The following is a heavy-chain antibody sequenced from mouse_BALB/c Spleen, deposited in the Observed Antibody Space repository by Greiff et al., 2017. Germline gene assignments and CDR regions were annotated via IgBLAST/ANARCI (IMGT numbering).Heavy chain of an antibody. V-gene: IGHV5-4*02. Sequence: EVKLVESGGGLVKPGGSLKLSCAASGFTFSDYYMYWVRQTPEKRLEWVATISDGGSYTYYPDSVKGRFTISRDNARNILYLQMSSLRSEDTAMYYCARGGWLLPPDYWGQGTTLTVSS. D-gene: IGHD2-3*01. CDR1: GFTFSDYY. CDR3: ARGGWLLPPDY. CDR2: ISDGGSYT. J-gene: IGHJ2*01.